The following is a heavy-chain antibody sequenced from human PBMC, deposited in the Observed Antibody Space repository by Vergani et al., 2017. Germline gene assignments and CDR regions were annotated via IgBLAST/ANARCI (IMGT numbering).Heavy chain of an antibody. Sequence: QMQLVQSGPEVKKPGTSVKVSCKASGFTFTSSAMQWVRQARGQRLEWIGWIVVGSGNTNYAQKFQGRVTITADESTSTAYMELSSLRSEDTAVYYCARATREIQEDDAFDIWGQGTMVTVSS. CDR1: GFTFTSSA. J-gene: IGHJ3*02. CDR3: ARATREIQEDDAFDI. CDR2: IVVGSGNT. V-gene: IGHV1-58*02. D-gene: IGHD5-18*01.